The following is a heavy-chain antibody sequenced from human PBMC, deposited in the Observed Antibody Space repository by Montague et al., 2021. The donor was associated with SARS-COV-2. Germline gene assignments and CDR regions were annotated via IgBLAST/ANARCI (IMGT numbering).Heavy chain of an antibody. J-gene: IGHJ5*02. CDR3: ARDGGTVTTFLGVGYVRGGLNWFDP. Sequence: SETLSLTCTVSGGSISSSSYYWGWIRQPPGKGLEWIGYIYYSGSTYYNPSLKSRVTISVDTSKNQFSLKLSSVTAADTAVYYCARDGGTVTTFLGVGYVRGGLNWFDPWGQGTLVTVSS. CDR2: IYYSGST. V-gene: IGHV4-39*07. D-gene: IGHD4-17*01. CDR1: GGSISSSSYY.